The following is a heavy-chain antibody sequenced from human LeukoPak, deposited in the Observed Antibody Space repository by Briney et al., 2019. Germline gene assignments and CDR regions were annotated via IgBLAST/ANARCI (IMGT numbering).Heavy chain of an antibody. J-gene: IGHJ5*02. CDR3: AKDRGGYYDSSSNWFDP. V-gene: IGHV3-23*01. Sequence: PGGSLRLSCAASGFTFSSYAMSWVRQAPGKGLEWVSAISDSGGSTYYADSVKGRFTISRDNAKNSLYLQMNSLRAEDTALYYCAKDRGGYYDSSSNWFDPWGQGTLVTVSS. D-gene: IGHD3-22*01. CDR2: ISDSGGST. CDR1: GFTFSSYA.